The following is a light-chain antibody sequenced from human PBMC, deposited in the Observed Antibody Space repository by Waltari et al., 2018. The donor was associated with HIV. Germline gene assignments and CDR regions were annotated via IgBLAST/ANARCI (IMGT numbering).Light chain of an antibody. V-gene: IGLV1-47*01. CDR3: AVWDDSLSGRV. CDR1: SSNLGIRS. J-gene: IGLJ3*02. Sequence: SVLTQPPSASGTPGQRVTISCSGGSSNLGIRSVFWYQQLPGTAPKLLIYSSNQRPSGVPDRFSASKSGTSASLAISGLRSDDEADYYCAVWDDSLSGRVFGGGTKVTVL. CDR2: SSN.